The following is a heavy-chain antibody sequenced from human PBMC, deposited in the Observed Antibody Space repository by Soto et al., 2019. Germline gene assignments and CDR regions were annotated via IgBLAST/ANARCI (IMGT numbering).Heavy chain of an antibody. CDR3: TTPYSSSSPHYYYGMDV. V-gene: IGHV3-73*01. Sequence: PGGSLRLSCAASWFTFRGSAMHWVRQASGKGLEWVGRIRSKANSYATAYAASVKGRFTISRDDSKNAAYLQMNSLKTEDTAVYYCTTPYSSSSPHYYYGMDVWGQGT. CDR2: IRSKANSYAT. D-gene: IGHD6-6*01. CDR1: WFTFRGSA. J-gene: IGHJ6*02.